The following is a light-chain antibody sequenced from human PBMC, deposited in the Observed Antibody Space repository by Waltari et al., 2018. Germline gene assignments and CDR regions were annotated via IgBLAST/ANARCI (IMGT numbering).Light chain of an antibody. CDR2: GAS. CDR3: QHYLRLPVT. V-gene: IGKV3-20*01. CDR1: QSVSRA. Sequence: EIVSPPSPGTLSLSLGESALASCRARQSVSRALAWYQQKPGQAPRLLIYGASTRATGIPDRFSGSGSGTDFTLTISRLEPDDFAVYFCQHYLRLPVTFGEGTTVEI. J-gene: IGKJ1*01.